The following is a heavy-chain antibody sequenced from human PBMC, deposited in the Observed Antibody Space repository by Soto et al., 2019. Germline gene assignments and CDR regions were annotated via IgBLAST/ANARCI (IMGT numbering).Heavy chain of an antibody. CDR2: IWYDGSNK. D-gene: IGHD3-16*01. V-gene: IGHV3-33*01. Sequence: QVQLVESGGGVVQPGRSLRLSCAASGFTFSSYGMHWVRQAPGKGLEWVAVIWYDGSNKYYADSVKGRFTISRDNSKNTLYLQMNSLRAEDTAVYYCARDPPRGGGSDWGQGTLVTVSS. J-gene: IGHJ4*02. CDR3: ARDPPRGGGSD. CDR1: GFTFSSYG.